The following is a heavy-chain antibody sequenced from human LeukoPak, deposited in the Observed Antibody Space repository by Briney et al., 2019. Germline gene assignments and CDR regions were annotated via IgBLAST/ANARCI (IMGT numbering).Heavy chain of an antibody. D-gene: IGHD2-15*01. CDR2: IYTSGST. Sequence: PSETLSLTCTVSDGSISSYYWSWIRQPAGKGLEWIGRIYTSGSTNYNPSLKSRVTMSVDPSKNQFSLKLSSVTAADTAVYYCARLAYCSGGSCYRWAYYYYYMDVWGKGTTVTVSS. CDR1: DGSISSYY. J-gene: IGHJ6*03. CDR3: ARLAYCSGGSCYRWAYYYYYMDV. V-gene: IGHV4-4*07.